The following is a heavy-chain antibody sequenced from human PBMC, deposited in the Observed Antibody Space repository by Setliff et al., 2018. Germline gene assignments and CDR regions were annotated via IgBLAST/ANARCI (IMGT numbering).Heavy chain of an antibody. D-gene: IGHD1-1*01. J-gene: IGHJ4*02. CDR2: IYHGGDT. CDR3: ARTGTYRYFDY. V-gene: IGHV4-39*01. Sequence: PSETLSLTCTVSGGSINSGVYYWGWIHQPPGKGLEWIGRIYHGGDTYYNASLKSRLTISVDTSKNQFSLKLRSVTAADTAVYYCARTGTYRYFDYWGQGALVTVSS. CDR1: GGSINSGVYY.